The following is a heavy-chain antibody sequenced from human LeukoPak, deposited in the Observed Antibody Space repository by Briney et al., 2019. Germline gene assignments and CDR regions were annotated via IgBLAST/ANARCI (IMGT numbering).Heavy chain of an antibody. D-gene: IGHD3-10*01. CDR1: GFTVSSNY. CDR3: ARVGHYYGSGSYSYFDY. V-gene: IGHV3-53*01. CDR2: IYSGGST. Sequence: PGGSLRLSCAASGFTVSSNYMSWVRQAPGKGLEWVSVIYSGGSTYYADSVKGRFTISRDNSKNTLYLQMNSLRAEDTAVYYCARVGHYYGSGSYSYFDYWGQGTLVTVSS. J-gene: IGHJ4*02.